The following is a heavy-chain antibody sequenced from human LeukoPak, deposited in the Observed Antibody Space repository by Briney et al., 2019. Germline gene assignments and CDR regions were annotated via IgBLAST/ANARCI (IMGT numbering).Heavy chain of an antibody. D-gene: IGHD3-22*01. CDR3: AREGTYYDSSGYYF. V-gene: IGHV1-69*13. Sequence: SVKVSCKASGGTFISYAISWVRQAPGQGLEWMGGIIPIFGTANYAQKFQGRVTITADESTSTAYMELSSLRSEDTAVYYCAREGTYYDSSGYYFWGQGTLVTVSS. CDR1: GGTFISYA. CDR2: IIPIFGTA. J-gene: IGHJ4*02.